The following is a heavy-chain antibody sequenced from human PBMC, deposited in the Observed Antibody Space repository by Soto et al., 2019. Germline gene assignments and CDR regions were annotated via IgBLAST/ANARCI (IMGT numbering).Heavy chain of an antibody. CDR3: ARDPPATRHGMDV. CDR2: IYSGGST. CDR1: GFTVSSNY. J-gene: IGHJ6*02. V-gene: IGHV3-53*02. Sequence: EVQLVETGGGLIQPGGSLRLSCAASGFTVSSNYMSWVRQAPGKGLEWVSVIYSGGSTYYADSVRGRFTISRDNSKNTLYLQMKSLRAADTGVYYCARDPPATRHGMDVWGQGTTVTVSS.